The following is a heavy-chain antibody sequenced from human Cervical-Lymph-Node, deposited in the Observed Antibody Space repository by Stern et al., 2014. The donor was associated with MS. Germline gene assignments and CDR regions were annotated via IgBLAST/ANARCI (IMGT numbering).Heavy chain of an antibody. J-gene: IGHJ4*02. CDR1: GGSISSYY. CDR2: IYYSGST. Sequence: QVQLVQSGPGLVKPSETLSLTCTVSGGSISSYYWSWIRQPPGKGLEWIGYIYYSGSTNYNPSLKSRVTISVDTSKNQFSLKLSSVTAADTAVYYCARKGRDGYNTLDYWGQGTLVTVSS. D-gene: IGHD5-24*01. V-gene: IGHV4-59*01. CDR3: ARKGRDGYNTLDY.